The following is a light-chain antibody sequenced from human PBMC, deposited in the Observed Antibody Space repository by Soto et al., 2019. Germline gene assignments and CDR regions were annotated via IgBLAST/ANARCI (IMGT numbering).Light chain of an antibody. V-gene: IGKV3-20*01. J-gene: IGKJ2*01. CDR1: QSVSSSY. CDR3: QQYGSSLMYT. Sequence: EIVLTQSPGTLSLSPGERATLSCRASQSVSSSYLAWYQQKPGQAPRLLIYGASSRATGIPDMFSGSGSGTDFTLTISRLEPEDFAVYYWQQYGSSLMYTFGQRTKLEIK. CDR2: GAS.